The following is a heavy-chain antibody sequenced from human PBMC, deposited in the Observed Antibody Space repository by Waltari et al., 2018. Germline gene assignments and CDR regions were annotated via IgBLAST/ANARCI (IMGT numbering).Heavy chain of an antibody. J-gene: IGHJ4*02. V-gene: IGHV4-4*02. CDR3: ARDRGRGIYLDT. CDR2: VQRSGRT. CDR1: GDSMSHTDW. D-gene: IGHD2-15*01. Sequence: QLQLQESGPGLVKPSGTLSLTCAFYGDSMSHTDWWSWVRQSPGKGLGWIGQVQRSGRTNYNPSFASRVIVSVDTSTNQFSLKVTSATAADTAVYFCARDRGRGIYLDTWGQGTLVTVS.